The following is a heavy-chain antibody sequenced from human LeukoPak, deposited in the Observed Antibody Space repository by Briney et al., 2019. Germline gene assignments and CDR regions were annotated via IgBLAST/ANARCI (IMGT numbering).Heavy chain of an antibody. Sequence: PGGSLRLSCAASGITFSNYWMHWVRQAPGKGLMWVSRISSDGSSTNYADSVKGRFTISRDNAKNTLYLQMNSLRAEDTAVYYCAKGGGKVQDYWGQGTLVTVSS. V-gene: IGHV3-74*01. CDR1: GITFSNYW. J-gene: IGHJ4*02. CDR3: AKGGGKVQDY. CDR2: ISSDGSST. D-gene: IGHD4-23*01.